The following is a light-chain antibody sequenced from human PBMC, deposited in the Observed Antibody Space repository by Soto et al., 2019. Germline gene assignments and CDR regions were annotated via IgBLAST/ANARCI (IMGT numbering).Light chain of an antibody. CDR3: QSYDSSLSGPVV. V-gene: IGLV2-8*01. Sequence: QSVLTQPPSASGSPGQSVTISCTGTSSDVGGYIYVSWYQQHPGKAPKLMIYEVSRRPSGVPERFSGSKSGNTASLAIAGLQVEDGGDYYCQSYDSSLSGPVVFGGGTKLTVL. CDR2: EVS. J-gene: IGLJ2*01. CDR1: SSDVGGYIY.